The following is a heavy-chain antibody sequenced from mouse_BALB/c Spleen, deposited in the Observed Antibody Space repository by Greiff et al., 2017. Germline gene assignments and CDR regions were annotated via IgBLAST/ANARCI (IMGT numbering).Heavy chain of an antibody. D-gene: IGHD1-1*01. Sequence: VQLVESGPGLVAPSQSLSITCTVSGFSLTSYGVHWVRQPPGKGLEWLGVIWAGGSTNYNSALMSRLSISKDNSKSQVFLKMNSLQTDDTAMYYCARGNGSSSYAMDYWGQGTSVTVSS. J-gene: IGHJ4*01. CDR3: ARGNGSSSYAMDY. CDR2: IWAGGST. V-gene: IGHV2-9*02. CDR1: GFSLTSYG.